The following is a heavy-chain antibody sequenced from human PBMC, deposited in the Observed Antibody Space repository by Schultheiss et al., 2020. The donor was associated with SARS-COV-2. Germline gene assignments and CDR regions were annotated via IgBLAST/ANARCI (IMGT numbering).Heavy chain of an antibody. Sequence: GGSLRLSCEASGFSVSSHWMHWVRRAPVKGLEWVSRINGDGSSIGYADSVKGRFSISRDNAKNTLHLQLNSLRVDDTAVYYCAREDPDPFCSRLAYWGPGTLVTVSS. V-gene: IGHV3-74*01. J-gene: IGHJ4*02. D-gene: IGHD3-3*02. CDR1: GFSVSSHW. CDR3: AREDPDPFCSRLAY. CDR2: INGDGSSI.